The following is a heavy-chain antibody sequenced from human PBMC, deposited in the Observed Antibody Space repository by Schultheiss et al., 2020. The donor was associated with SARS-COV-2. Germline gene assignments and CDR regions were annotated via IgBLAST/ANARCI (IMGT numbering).Heavy chain of an antibody. CDR3: AHTQQLPPLFDY. V-gene: IGHV2-5*02. Sequence: SGPTLVKPTQTLTLTCSLSGSSLSTSGVGVGWIRQPPGKALEWLALIYWDGDKRYNPSLKSRLTITKDTSKNQVVLTMTNMDPVDTVTYYCAHTQQLPPLFDYWGQGTLVTVSS. D-gene: IGHD6-13*01. CDR1: GSSLSTSGVG. J-gene: IGHJ4*02. CDR2: IYWDGDK.